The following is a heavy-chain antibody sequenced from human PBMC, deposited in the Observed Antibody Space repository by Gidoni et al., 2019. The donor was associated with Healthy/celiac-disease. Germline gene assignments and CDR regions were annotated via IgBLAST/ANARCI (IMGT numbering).Heavy chain of an antibody. D-gene: IGHD5-12*01. Sequence: QVQLVESGGGVVQPGRSLRLPCAPPGFTSSSHGMHWVRQAPGTGLEWVEVIWCDGSNKYYADSVKGRFTISRDNSKNTLYLQMNSLRAEDTAVYYCARTNQRGYSGYDHYYYYGMDVWGQGTTVTVSS. CDR2: IWCDGSNK. J-gene: IGHJ6*02. CDR1: GFTSSSHG. V-gene: IGHV3-33*01. CDR3: ARTNQRGYSGYDHYYYYGMDV.